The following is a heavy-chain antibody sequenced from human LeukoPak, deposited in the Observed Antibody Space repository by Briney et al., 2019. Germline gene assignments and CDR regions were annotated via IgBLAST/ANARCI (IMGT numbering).Heavy chain of an antibody. V-gene: IGHV3-43*01. J-gene: IGHJ4*02. CDR2: ISWDGGST. CDR3: TRPGGWYLFDY. Sequence: GGSLRLSCAASGFTFDDYTMHWVRQAPGKGLEWVSLISWDGGSTYYADSVKGRFTISRDNSKNTLYLQMNSLRAEDTAVYYCTRPGGWYLFDYWGQGTLVTVSS. D-gene: IGHD6-19*01. CDR1: GFTFDDYT.